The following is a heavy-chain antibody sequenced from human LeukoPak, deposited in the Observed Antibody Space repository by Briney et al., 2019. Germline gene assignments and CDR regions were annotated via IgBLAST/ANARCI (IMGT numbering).Heavy chain of an antibody. D-gene: IGHD6-6*01. J-gene: IGHJ6*02. CDR2: IIPIFGTA. V-gene: IGHV1-69*13. CDR1: GGTFSSYG. Sequence: SVTVSCTASGGTFSSYGISWVRQAPGQGLEWMGGIIPIFGTANYAQKFQGRVTITADESTSTAYMELSSLRSEDTAVYYCARLDEYSSSSRYYGMDVWGQGTTVTVSS. CDR3: ARLDEYSSSSRYYGMDV.